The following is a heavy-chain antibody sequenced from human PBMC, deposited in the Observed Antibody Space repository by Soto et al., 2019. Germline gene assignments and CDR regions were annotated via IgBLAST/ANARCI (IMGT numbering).Heavy chain of an antibody. CDR1: GYTFISYY. D-gene: IGHD2-15*01. Sequence: ASVKVSCKASGYTFISYYMHWVRQAPGQGLEWMGIINPSGGSTSYAQKFQGRVTMTRDTSTSTVYMELSSLRSEDTAVYYCARDPLGYCSGGSCYSVRYDSSGYPAYWGQGTLVTVS. V-gene: IGHV1-46*01. CDR2: INPSGGST. CDR3: ARDPLGYCSGGSCYSVRYDSSGYPAY. J-gene: IGHJ4*02.